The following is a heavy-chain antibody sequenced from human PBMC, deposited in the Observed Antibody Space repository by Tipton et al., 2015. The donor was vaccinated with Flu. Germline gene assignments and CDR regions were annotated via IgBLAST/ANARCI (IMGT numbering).Heavy chain of an antibody. CDR1: GFPFSPYA. CDR3: AKWVRFYDSDGYYFLDS. Sequence: SLRLSCAASGFPFSPYAMTWVRQAPGRGLEWISTIPGSGDSTYYADSVKGRFTISRDNSKNMVFLQMNNLRAEDTAVYYCAKWVRFYDSDGYYFLDSWGQGTLVTVSS. D-gene: IGHD3-22*01. CDR2: IPGSGDST. J-gene: IGHJ4*02. V-gene: IGHV3-23*01.